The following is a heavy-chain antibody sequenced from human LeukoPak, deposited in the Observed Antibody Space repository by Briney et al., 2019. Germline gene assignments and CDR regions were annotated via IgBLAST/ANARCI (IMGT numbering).Heavy chain of an antibody. CDR2: INSDGSTT. Sequence: GGSLRLSCAASGFTFRSSWIHWVRQVPGKGLVWVSRINSDGSTTNYADSVKVRFTISRDNAKNTLYLQMNSLRAEDTAVYYCARTYYDILTGYYRVYYFDYWGQGTLVTVSS. J-gene: IGHJ4*02. CDR1: GFTFRSSW. D-gene: IGHD3-9*01. CDR3: ARTYYDILTGYYRVYYFDY. V-gene: IGHV3-74*01.